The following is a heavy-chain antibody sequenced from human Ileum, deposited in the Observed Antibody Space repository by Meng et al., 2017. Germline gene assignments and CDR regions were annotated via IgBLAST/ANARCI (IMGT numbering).Heavy chain of an antibody. CDR1: GFSISNETYF. CDR2: MLYSGTT. D-gene: IGHD3-10*01. J-gene: IGHJ3*02. V-gene: IGHV4-39*07. CDR3: ARVGRGWFDAYDI. Sequence: SETLSFTCTASGFSISNETYFWAWIRQPPGKGLEWIGGMLYSGTTFNNTSLKSRISMSVDTSKNQFSLRLSSVTAANTAVYYCARVGRGWFDAYDIWGQGTMVTVSS.